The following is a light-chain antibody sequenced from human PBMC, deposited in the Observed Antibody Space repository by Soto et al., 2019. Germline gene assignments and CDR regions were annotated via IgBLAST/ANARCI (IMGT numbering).Light chain of an antibody. CDR1: QSVGSSY. Sequence: EIVLTQSPGTLSLSPGERATLSCRASQSVGSSYLAWYQQKPGQAPRFLIYGTSSRATGIPDRLSGSGSGTDFTLTISSLQSEDFAVYYCQQYSNWPPWTFGQGTKVDIK. J-gene: IGKJ1*01. V-gene: IGKV3-20*01. CDR2: GTS. CDR3: QQYSNWPPWT.